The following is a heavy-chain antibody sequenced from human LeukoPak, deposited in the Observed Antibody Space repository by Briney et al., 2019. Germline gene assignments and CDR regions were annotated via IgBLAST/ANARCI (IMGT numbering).Heavy chain of an antibody. J-gene: IGHJ4*02. CDR1: GFTFSSHG. CDR3: ARDYCGGDCYVDY. Sequence: PGRSLRLSCAASGFTFSSHGMHWVRQAPGKGLERVAVLWYDGRTKYYAESVKGRFTISRDNSKNTLYLQMNSLRAEDTAVYYCARDYCGGDCYVDYWGQGTLVTVSS. D-gene: IGHD2-21*02. V-gene: IGHV3-33*01. CDR2: LWYDGRTK.